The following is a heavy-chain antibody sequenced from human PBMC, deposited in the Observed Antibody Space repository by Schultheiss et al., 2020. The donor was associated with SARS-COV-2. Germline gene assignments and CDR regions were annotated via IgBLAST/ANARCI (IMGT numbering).Heavy chain of an antibody. CDR1: GFTFSSYG. CDR2: ISYDGSNK. V-gene: IGHV3-30*03. CDR3: ARDPTQRITIFGVVIIGPFDY. D-gene: IGHD3-3*01. Sequence: GESLKISCAASGFTFSSYGMHWVRQAPGKGLEWVAVISYDGSNKYYADSVKGRFTISRDNSKNTLYLQMNSLRAEDTAVYYCARDPTQRITIFGVVIIGPFDYWGQGTLVTVAS. J-gene: IGHJ4*02.